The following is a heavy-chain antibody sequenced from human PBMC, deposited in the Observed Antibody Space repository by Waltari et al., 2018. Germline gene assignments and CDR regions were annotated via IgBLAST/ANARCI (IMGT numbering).Heavy chain of an antibody. J-gene: IGHJ4*02. CDR3: ARGIGYSYGYDY. Sequence: QVQLQQWGAGLLKPSETLSLTCAVYGGSFSGYYWSWIRQPPGKGLEWIGESNHSGSTNYNPSLKSRVTISVDTSKNQFSLKLSSVTAADTAVYYCARGIGYSYGYDYWGQGTLVTVSS. D-gene: IGHD5-18*01. CDR2: SNHSGST. V-gene: IGHV4-34*01. CDR1: GGSFSGYY.